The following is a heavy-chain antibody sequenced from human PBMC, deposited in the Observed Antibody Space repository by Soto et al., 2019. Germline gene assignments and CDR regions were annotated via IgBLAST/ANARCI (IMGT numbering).Heavy chain of an antibody. V-gene: IGHV1-69*13. CDR3: ARAPSPYIAAAGTDLDY. D-gene: IGHD6-13*01. CDR1: GGTFSSYA. J-gene: IGHJ4*02. Sequence: SVKVSCKASGGTFSSYAISWVRQAPGQGLEWMGGIIPIFGTANYAQKFQGRVTITADESTSTAYMELSSLRSEDTAVYYCARAPSPYIAAAGTDLDYWGPGTLLTVSS. CDR2: IIPIFGTA.